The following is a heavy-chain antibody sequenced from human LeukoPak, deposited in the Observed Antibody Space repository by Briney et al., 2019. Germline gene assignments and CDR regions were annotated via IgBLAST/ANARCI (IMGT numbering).Heavy chain of an antibody. V-gene: IGHV4-59*01. Sequence: SETLSLTCTVSGGSISSYYWSWIRQPPGKGLEWIGYIYYSGSTNYNPSLKSRVTISVDTSKNQFSLKLSSVTAADTAVYYCVRGYYGSGMIDGKYYFDYWGQGTLVTVSS. CDR3: VRGYYGSGMIDGKYYFDY. D-gene: IGHD3-10*01. CDR2: IYYSGST. J-gene: IGHJ4*02. CDR1: GGSISSYY.